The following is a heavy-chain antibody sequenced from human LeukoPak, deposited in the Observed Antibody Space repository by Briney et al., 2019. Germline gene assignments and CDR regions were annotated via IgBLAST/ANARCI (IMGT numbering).Heavy chain of an antibody. CDR2: IIPIFGTA. CDR3: ALEMATIRSFDY. D-gene: IGHD5-24*01. V-gene: IGHV1-69*05. CDR1: GATFSSYA. J-gene: IGHJ4*02. Sequence: ASVKVSCKASGATFSSYAISWVRQAPGQGLEWMGGIIPIFGTANYAQKFQGRVTITTDESTSTAHMELSSLRSEDTAVYYCALEMATIRSFDYWGQGTLVTVSS.